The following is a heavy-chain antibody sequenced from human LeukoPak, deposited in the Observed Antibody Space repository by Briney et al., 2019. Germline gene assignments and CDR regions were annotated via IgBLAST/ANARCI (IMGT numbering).Heavy chain of an antibody. CDR1: GFTFGDYA. V-gene: IGHV3-49*04. J-gene: IGHJ6*04. CDR2: XRSKAYGGTT. D-gene: IGHD4-11*01. CDR3: ARGSNLYYYYGMDV. Sequence: GGSLRLSCTASGFTFGDYAVTWVRQAPGKGLXXXXXXRSKAYGGTTEYAASVKGRFTISRDDSKSVAYLQVSSLKTEDTAVYYCARGSNLYYYYGMDVWGKGTTVTVSS.